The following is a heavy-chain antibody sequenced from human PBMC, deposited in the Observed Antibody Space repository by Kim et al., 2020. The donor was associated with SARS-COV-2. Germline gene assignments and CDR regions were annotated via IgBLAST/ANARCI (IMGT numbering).Heavy chain of an antibody. D-gene: IGHD3-22*01. CDR3: ARGQGLITMIVVVVGAFDY. V-gene: IGHV4-31*03. CDR2: IYYSGST. CDR1: GGSISSGGYY. J-gene: IGHJ4*02. Sequence: SETLSLTCTVSGGSISSGGYYWSWIRQHPGKGLEWIGYIYYSGSTYYNPSLKSRVTISVDTSKNQFSLKLSSVTVADTAVYYCARGQGLITMIVVVVGAFDYWGQGTLVTVSS.